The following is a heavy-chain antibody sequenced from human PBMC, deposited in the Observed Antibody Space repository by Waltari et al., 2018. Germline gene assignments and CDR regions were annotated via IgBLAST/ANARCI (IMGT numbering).Heavy chain of an antibody. J-gene: IGHJ5*02. CDR3: ARDPRNLGFDP. D-gene: IGHD1-1*01. V-gene: IGHV3-74*01. CDR2: INSDGTSR. CDR1: GFTFSNYW. Sequence: EVQLVESGGGLVQPGGSLRLSCGASGFTFSNYWMYWVRQAPGKGLVWVSRINSDGTSRGYADSVKGRFTISRDNAKNTLYLQMNSLRAEDTAVYYCARDPRNLGFDPWGQGTLVTVSS.